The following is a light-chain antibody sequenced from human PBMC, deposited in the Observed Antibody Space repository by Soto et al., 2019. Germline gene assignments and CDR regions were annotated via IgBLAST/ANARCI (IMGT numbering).Light chain of an antibody. V-gene: IGKV3-11*01. Sequence: EIVLTQSPATLSLSPGERATLSCRASQSVSSDLAWYQQRPGRAPRLLIYDASNRATGIPARFSGGGSGTDFTRTISSLEPEDFAVYYCQQRSNWPWTFGQGTKVEIK. J-gene: IGKJ1*01. CDR2: DAS. CDR3: QQRSNWPWT. CDR1: QSVSSD.